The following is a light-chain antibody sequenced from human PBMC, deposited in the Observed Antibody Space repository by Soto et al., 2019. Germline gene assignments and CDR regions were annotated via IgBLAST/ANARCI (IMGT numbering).Light chain of an antibody. CDR1: SSNIGAGYG. CDR2: GNN. J-gene: IGLJ3*02. CDR3: QSYDSSLSVWV. Sequence: QSVLTQPPSVSGAPRQRVTISCTGSSSNIGAGYGVHWYQQLPGTAPKLLIYGNNNRPSGVPDRFSGSKSGTSASLAITGLQAEDEADYYCQSYDSSLSVWVFGGGTKLTVL. V-gene: IGLV1-40*01.